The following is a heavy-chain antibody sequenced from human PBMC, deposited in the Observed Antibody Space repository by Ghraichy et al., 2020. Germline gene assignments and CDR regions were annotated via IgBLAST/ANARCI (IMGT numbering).Heavy chain of an antibody. D-gene: IGHD4-17*01. CDR3: ARRPRMTTVTTKD. J-gene: IGHJ4*02. CDR1: GGSISSRTHY. V-gene: IGHV4-39*01. Sequence: SETLSLTCTVSGGSISSRTHYWGWIRQPPGKGLEWIGSISYSGNTYYNPSLKSRVTMSVDTSQNQFSLQLSSVTATDTAVYYCARRPRMTTVTTKDRGQGTLVTVSS. CDR2: ISYSGNT.